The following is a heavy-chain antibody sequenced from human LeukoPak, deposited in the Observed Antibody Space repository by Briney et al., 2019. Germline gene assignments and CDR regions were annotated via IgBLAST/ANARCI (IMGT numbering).Heavy chain of an antibody. J-gene: IGHJ2*01. Sequence: ASVKVSCKASGYTFTNHAVNWVRQAPGQRLEWMGWINAGYGNTKYSQEFQGSVTITRDTSASAAYMELSSLRSEDTAVYYCARVPYDILTGPGYWYFDLWGRGTLVTVSS. CDR3: ARVPYDILTGPGYWYFDL. CDR2: INAGYGNT. CDR1: GYTFTNHA. D-gene: IGHD3-9*01. V-gene: IGHV1-3*03.